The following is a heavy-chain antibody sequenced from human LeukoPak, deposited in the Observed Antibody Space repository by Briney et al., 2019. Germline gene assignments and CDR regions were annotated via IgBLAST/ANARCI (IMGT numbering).Heavy chain of an antibody. CDR1: GFTFSSYD. Sequence: QSGGSLRLSCAASGFTFSSYDMHWVRQATGKGLEWVSAIGTAGDTYYPGSVKGRFTISRENAKNSLYLQMNSLRAEDTAVYYCARGSLGDSSGYWYYFDYWGPGTLVTVSS. CDR3: ARGSLGDSSGYWYYFDY. D-gene: IGHD3-22*01. CDR2: IGTAGDT. J-gene: IGHJ4*02. V-gene: IGHV3-13*01.